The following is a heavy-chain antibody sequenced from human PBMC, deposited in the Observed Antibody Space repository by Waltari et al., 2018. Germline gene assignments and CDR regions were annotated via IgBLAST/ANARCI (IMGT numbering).Heavy chain of an antibody. D-gene: IGHD3-9*01. CDR2: IWYDVHNK. Sequence: QVQLVGSGGGVVQHGRSLRLSCAASCFTFSRCGIHWIRQAPGKGLEWVAVIWYDVHNKYYADYVKGRFTISRDNSKNTLFLQMNSLRAEDTAVYYCARSHYEMLTGCDYWGQGTLVTVSS. CDR1: CFTFSRCG. CDR3: ARSHYEMLTGCDY. J-gene: IGHJ4*02. V-gene: IGHV3-33*01.